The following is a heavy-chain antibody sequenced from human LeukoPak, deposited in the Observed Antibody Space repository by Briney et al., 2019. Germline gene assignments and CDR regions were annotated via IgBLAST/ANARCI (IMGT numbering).Heavy chain of an antibody. CDR2: ISGSGGST. D-gene: IGHD3-10*01. V-gene: IGHV3-23*01. Sequence: SGGSLRLSCAASGFTFSSYGMSWVRQAPGKGLEWVSAISGSGGSTYYADSVKGRFTISRDNSKNTLYLQMNSLRAEDTAVYYCARDRGTGTYVDYFDYWGQGILVTVSS. CDR1: GFTFSSYG. J-gene: IGHJ4*02. CDR3: ARDRGTGTYVDYFDY.